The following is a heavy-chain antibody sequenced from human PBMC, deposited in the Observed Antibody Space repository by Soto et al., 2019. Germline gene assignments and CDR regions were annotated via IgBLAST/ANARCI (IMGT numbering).Heavy chain of an antibody. CDR3: SKEAEESVNEPIPGDC. CDR1: GFTFRNFA. V-gene: IGHV3-23*04. D-gene: IGHD1-1*01. J-gene: IGHJ4*02. Sequence: EAQLVESGGDLVQPRGSLRLSCAASGFTFRNFAMTWVRQAPGKGLEWASEISGSGRMTYYAHSVKGRFTVSRDNSKNSLYLQMDSLRAEDTAVYYCSKEAEESVNEPIPGDCWGQGTVVTVSS. CDR2: ISGSGRMT.